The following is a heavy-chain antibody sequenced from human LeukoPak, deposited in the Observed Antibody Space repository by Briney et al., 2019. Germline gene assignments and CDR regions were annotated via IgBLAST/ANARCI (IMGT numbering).Heavy chain of an antibody. D-gene: IGHD6-19*01. V-gene: IGHV1-69*13. Sequence: GASVKVSCKASGGTFSSYAISWVRQAPGQGLEWMGGIIPIFGTANYAQKSQGRVTITADESTSTAYMELSSLRSEDTAVYYCARGRGGSSGWTGYYYYGMDVWGQGTTVTVSS. J-gene: IGHJ6*02. CDR1: GGTFSSYA. CDR2: IIPIFGTA. CDR3: ARGRGGSSGWTGYYYYGMDV.